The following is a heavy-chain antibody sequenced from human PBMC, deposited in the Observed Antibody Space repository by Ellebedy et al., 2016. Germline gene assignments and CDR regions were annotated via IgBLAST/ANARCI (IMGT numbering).Heavy chain of an antibody. Sequence: GGSLRLSCAASGITVSSNYMSWVRQTPGRGPEWVSIIYSGGETDYADSVKGRFTISRDNSKNTLYLQMNSLRAEDTAVYYCARGVGSGWFDPWGQGTLVTVSS. J-gene: IGHJ5*02. CDR2: IYSGGET. V-gene: IGHV3-66*01. CDR1: GITVSSNY. CDR3: ARGVGSGWFDP. D-gene: IGHD2-15*01.